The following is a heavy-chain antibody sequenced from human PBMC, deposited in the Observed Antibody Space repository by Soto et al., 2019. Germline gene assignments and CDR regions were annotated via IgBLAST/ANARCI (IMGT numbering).Heavy chain of an antibody. D-gene: IGHD2-15*01. CDR1: GFTVSSNY. J-gene: IGHJ3*02. CDR2: IYSGGST. Sequence: EVQLVETGGGLIQPGVSLRLSCAASGFTVSSNYMSWVRQAPGKGMEWVSVIYSGGSTYYADSVKGRFSISRDNSKNTLYHQMNSLRAEDTAVYYCARDMEGVVGVGACDIWGQGTMVTFSS. CDR3: ARDMEGVVGVGACDI. V-gene: IGHV3-53*02.